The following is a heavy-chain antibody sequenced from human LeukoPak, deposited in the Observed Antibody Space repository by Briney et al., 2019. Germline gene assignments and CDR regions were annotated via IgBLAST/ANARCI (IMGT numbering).Heavy chain of an antibody. CDR2: IYSDSST. CDR3: ASGASYFDY. D-gene: IGHD1-26*01. J-gene: IGHJ4*02. CDR1: GFTVSNNS. Sequence: GRSLRLSCAASGFTVSNNSMSWVRQAPEKGLEWVSIIYSDSSTYYADSVKGRFTISRDNSKNTLYVQMNSLRAEDTAVYYCASGASYFDYWGQGTLVTVSS. V-gene: IGHV3-53*01.